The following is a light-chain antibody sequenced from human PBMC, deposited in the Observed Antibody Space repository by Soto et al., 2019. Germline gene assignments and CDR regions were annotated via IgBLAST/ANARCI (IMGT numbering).Light chain of an antibody. CDR2: EVN. Sequence: QSALTQPASVSGSPGQSITISCSGTDNDVGAYNHVSWYQQHPGKAPKLMIYEVNNRPSGVSDRFSGSKSGNTASLTISGLQAEDEAEYWCSSYTGSVTVLFGRGTKLTVL. CDR1: DNDVGAYNH. V-gene: IGLV2-14*01. J-gene: IGLJ3*02. CDR3: SSYTGSVTVL.